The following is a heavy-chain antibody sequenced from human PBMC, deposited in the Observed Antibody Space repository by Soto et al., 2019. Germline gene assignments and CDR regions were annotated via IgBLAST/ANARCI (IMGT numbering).Heavy chain of an antibody. J-gene: IGHJ5*02. CDR2: MTPNSGNT. D-gene: IGHD6-19*01. CDR1: GYNFIDYE. Sequence: QVQLVQSGAEVKKPGASVKVSCKASGYNFIDYEINWLRQSTGQGLEWMGWMTPNSGNTGYAQKFQGRVTLTRDTSIGTSYMELSSLKTEDTALYYCSRNPYGSGLFDPWGQGTLVNVSS. CDR3: SRNPYGSGLFDP. V-gene: IGHV1-8*01.